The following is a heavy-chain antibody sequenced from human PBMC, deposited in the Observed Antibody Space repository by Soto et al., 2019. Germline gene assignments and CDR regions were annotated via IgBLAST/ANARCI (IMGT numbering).Heavy chain of an antibody. Sequence: SETLSLTCAVSGYSISSGYYWGWIRQPPGKGLEWVGSIYHSGSTYYNPSLKSRVTISVDTSKSQFSLKLSSVTAADTAVYYCASEYEIYDDSSGYFDAVEIWGQGTTVTVS. CDR2: IYHSGST. V-gene: IGHV4-38-2*01. CDR1: GYSISSGYY. J-gene: IGHJ3*02. D-gene: IGHD3-22*01. CDR3: ASEYEIYDDSSGYFDAVEI.